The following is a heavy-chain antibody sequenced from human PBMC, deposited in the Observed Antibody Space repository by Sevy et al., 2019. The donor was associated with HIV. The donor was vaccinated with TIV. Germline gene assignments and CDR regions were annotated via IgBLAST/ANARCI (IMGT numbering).Heavy chain of an antibody. CDR2: ISSSSSYI. CDR3: AIFEAVAIFDY. D-gene: IGHD6-19*01. CDR1: GFTFSSYI. Sequence: GGSLRLSCAASGFTFSSYIMNWVRQAPGKGLEWVSCISSSSSYIYYADSVKGRFTISRDNAKNSLYLQMNSLRAEDTAVYYCAIFEAVAIFDYWGQGTLVTVSS. J-gene: IGHJ4*02. V-gene: IGHV3-21*01.